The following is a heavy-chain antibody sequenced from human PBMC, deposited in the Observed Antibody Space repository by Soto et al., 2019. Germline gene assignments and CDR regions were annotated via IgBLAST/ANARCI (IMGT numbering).Heavy chain of an antibody. J-gene: IGHJ4*02. V-gene: IGHV4-34*01. CDR2: ITPGGRT. D-gene: IGHD6-25*01. Sequence: QVQLQQWGAGLLKPSETLSLTCAVYGGSFRGYYLSWVRQPPGKGLESIGEITPGGRTNYNPSPKRRVTISGDTSKELLSLTLTSVTAADTAVYFCVRAFAAVQDWGQGTLVTVSS. CDR3: VRAFAAVQD. CDR1: GGSFRGYY.